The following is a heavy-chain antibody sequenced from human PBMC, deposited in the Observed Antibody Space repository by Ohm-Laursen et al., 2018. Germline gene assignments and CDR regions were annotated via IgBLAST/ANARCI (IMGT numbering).Heavy chain of an antibody. J-gene: IGHJ4*02. CDR1: GYTFTSYD. V-gene: IGHV1-8*01. CDR2: MNPNSGNT. D-gene: IGHD5-24*01. CDR3: ARGLRAEMATPN. Sequence: ASVKVSCKASGYTFTSYDINWVRQATGQGLEWMGWMNPNSGNTGYAQKFQGRVTMTRNTSISTAYMELSSLRSEDTAVYYCARGLRAEMATPNWGQGTRVTVSS.